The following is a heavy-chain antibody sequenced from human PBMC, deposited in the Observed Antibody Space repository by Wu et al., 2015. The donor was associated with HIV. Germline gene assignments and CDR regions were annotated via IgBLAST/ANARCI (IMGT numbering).Heavy chain of an antibody. V-gene: IGHV1-69*05. Sequence: QVQLVQSGAEVKKPGSSVKVSCKASGGTFNSYAITWVRQAPGQGLEWMGGIIPIFGTANYAQKFQGKSHDYHERIQRAQPLHGGAESSPEILRTPAVYYCAREIQIFINMTGKATGKLRNLWGRGTLVT. D-gene: IGHD1-1*01. CDR3: AREIQIFINMTGKATGKLRNL. CDR2: IIPIFGTA. J-gene: IGHJ2*01. CDR1: GGTFNSYA.